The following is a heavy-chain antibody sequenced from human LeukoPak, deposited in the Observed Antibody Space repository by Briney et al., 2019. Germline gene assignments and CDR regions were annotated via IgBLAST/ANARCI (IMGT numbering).Heavy chain of an antibody. Sequence: GGSLRLSCAASGFTFSSYWMSWVRQAPGKGLEWVANIKQDGSEKYYVDSVKGRFTISRDNAKNSLYLQMNSLRAEDTAVYHCARTRFDQLLYASYYFDYWGQGTLVTVSS. CDR2: IKQDGSEK. D-gene: IGHD2-2*02. CDR3: ARTRFDQLLYASYYFDY. V-gene: IGHV3-7*01. J-gene: IGHJ4*02. CDR1: GFTFSSYW.